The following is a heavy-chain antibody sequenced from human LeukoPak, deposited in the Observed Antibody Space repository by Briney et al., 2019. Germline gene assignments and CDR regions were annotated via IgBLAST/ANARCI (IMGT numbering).Heavy chain of an antibody. J-gene: IGHJ6*02. CDR3: ARRRGSYYYGMDV. CDR1: GGSISSYY. CDR2: IYYSGST. V-gene: IGHV4-59*08. Sequence: SETLSLTCTVSGGSISSYYWSWIRQPPGKGLEWIGYIYYSGSTNYNPSLKSRVTISVDTSKNQFSLKLSSVTAADTAVYYCARRRGSYYYGMDVWGQGTTVTVYS.